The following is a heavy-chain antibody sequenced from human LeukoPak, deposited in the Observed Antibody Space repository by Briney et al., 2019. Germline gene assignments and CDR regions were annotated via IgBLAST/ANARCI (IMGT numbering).Heavy chain of an antibody. V-gene: IGHV3-33*01. J-gene: IGHJ4*02. Sequence: PGGSLRLSCAASGFTFSSYGMHWVRQAPGKGLEWVAVIWYDGSNKYSADSVKGRFTISRDNSKNTLYLQMNSLRAEDTAVYYCARDLRKSSGSYGNFDYWGQGTLVTVSS. CDR3: ARDLRKSSGSYGNFDY. D-gene: IGHD1-26*01. CDR2: IWYDGSNK. CDR1: GFTFSSYG.